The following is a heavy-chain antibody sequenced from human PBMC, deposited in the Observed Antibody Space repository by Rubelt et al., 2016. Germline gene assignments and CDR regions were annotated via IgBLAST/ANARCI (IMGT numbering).Heavy chain of an antibody. V-gene: IGHV4-39*07. CDR1: GGSISSSSYS. Sequence: QLQLQESGPGLVKPSETLSLTCTVSGGSISSSSYSWGWIRQPPGKGLEWIGSFDYSGSTYYNPSLKSRVTISVDTSKNQFAWKLRSVTAADTAVYYCARESSAHSGSYDSWGQGTLVTVSS. CDR3: ARESSAHSGSYDS. J-gene: IGHJ5*01. CDR2: FDYSGST. D-gene: IGHD1-26*01.